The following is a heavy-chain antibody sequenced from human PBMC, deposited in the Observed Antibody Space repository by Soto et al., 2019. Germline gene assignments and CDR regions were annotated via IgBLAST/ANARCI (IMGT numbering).Heavy chain of an antibody. J-gene: IGHJ5*02. V-gene: IGHV4-30-4*01. Sequence: SETLSLTCTVSGGSLSSGDYYWSWIRQPPGKGLEYIGYIHYSGSTYYNPSLKSRVTISVDTSKNQFSLKLSSVTATDTAVYYCARVVYISSKRFLARWFDPWGQGTLVTVSS. D-gene: IGHD3-3*01. CDR3: ARVVYISSKRFLARWFDP. CDR2: IHYSGST. CDR1: GGSLSSGDYY.